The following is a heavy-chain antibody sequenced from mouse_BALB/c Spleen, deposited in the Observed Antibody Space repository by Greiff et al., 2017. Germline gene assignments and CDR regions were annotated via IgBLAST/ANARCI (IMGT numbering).Heavy chain of an antibody. CDR1: GFTFTAYY. V-gene: IGHV7-3*02. J-gene: IGHJ1*01. Sequence: EVKLQESGGGLVQPGGSLRLSCATSGFTFTAYYMSWVRQPPGRALEWLGFIRNKANGYTTEYSASVKGRFTISRDNSQSILYLQMNTLRAEDSATYDTARDLSVGPQWYFDVWGAGTTVTVSS. CDR3: ARDLSVGPQWYFDV. CDR2: IRNKANGYTT.